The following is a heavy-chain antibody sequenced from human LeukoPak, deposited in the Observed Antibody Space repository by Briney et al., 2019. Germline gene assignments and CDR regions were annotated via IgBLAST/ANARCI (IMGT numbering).Heavy chain of an antibody. V-gene: IGHV1-2*06. J-gene: IGHJ4*02. D-gene: IGHD3-22*01. CDR1: GYTFTSYA. CDR3: ARGTYDSSGYYSGEIDY. CDR2: INPNSGGT. Sequence: ASVKVSCKASGYTFTSYAMHWVRQAPGQRLEWMGRINPNSGGTNYAQKFQGRVTMTWDTSISTAYMELSRLRSDDTAVYYCARGTYDSSGYYSGEIDYWGQGTLVTVSS.